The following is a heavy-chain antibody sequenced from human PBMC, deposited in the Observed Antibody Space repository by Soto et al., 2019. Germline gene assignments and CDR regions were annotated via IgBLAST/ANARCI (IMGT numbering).Heavy chain of an antibody. CDR2: INHSGST. V-gene: IGHV4-34*01. D-gene: IGHD6-13*01. J-gene: IGHJ4*02. CDR3: ERGTWYSSSWYGH. Sequence: QVQLQQWGAGLLKPSETLSLTCAVYGGSFSGYYWSWIRQPPGKGLEWIGEINHSGSTNYNPSVKSRVTISVDTSKNQFSLKLSSVTAADTAVYYCERGTWYSSSWYGHWGQGPLVTVSS. CDR1: GGSFSGYY.